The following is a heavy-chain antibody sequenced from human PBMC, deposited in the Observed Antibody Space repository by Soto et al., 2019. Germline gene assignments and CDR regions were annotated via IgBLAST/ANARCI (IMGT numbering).Heavy chain of an antibody. J-gene: IGHJ4*02. V-gene: IGHV1-18*01. CDR2: ISTYNGNT. D-gene: IGHD6-6*01. CDR3: ASRSGQLPYYFDY. CDR1: GYTFTNYG. Sequence: QVQLVQSGAEVKKPGASVKVSCKASGYTFTNYGLSWVRQAPGEGLEWMRWISTYNGNTNYAQKLQGRVTMTTDASTRTVYMELRSLRSDDTAVYYCASRSGQLPYYFDYWGQGTLVTVSS.